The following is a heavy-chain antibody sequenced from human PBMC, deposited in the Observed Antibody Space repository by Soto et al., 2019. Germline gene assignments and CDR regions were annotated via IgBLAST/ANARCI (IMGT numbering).Heavy chain of an antibody. CDR1: GFTFSRYS. CDR2: ISSSSSYI. D-gene: IGHD3-3*01. V-gene: IGHV3-21*01. J-gene: IGHJ4*02. Sequence: EVQLVESGGGLVKPGGSLRLSCAASGFTFSRYSMNWVRQAPGKGLEWGSSISSSSSYIYYADSVKGRFTISRDNAKNSLYLQMNSLRAEDTAVYYCARDWSYDCWSVNYFDYWGQGTLVTVSS. CDR3: ARDWSYDCWSVNYFDY.